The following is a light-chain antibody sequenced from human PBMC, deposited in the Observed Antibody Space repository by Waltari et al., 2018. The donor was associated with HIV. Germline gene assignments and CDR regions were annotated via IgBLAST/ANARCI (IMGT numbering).Light chain of an antibody. CDR1: SNDVGSSNY. J-gene: IGLJ1*01. Sequence: QSALTQPASVSGSPGQSITISCTGTSNDVGSSNYVSWHQQHPGDAPKLIIHDVGDRPSGISNRFSGSKSGNTASLTISGLQTEDEADYYCSSYTISTTYVFGTGTRVTVL. CDR2: DVG. V-gene: IGLV2-14*03. CDR3: SSYTISTTYV.